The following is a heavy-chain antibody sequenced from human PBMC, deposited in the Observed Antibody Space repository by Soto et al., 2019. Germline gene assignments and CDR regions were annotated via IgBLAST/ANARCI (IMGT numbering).Heavy chain of an antibody. J-gene: IGHJ4*02. CDR1: GGTFSSYA. CDR3: AKDQTAPYSYGFPNFDY. Sequence: QVQLVQSGAEVKKPGSSVKVSCKASGGTFSSYAISWVRQAPGQGLEWMGGIIPIFGTANYAQKFQGRVTITADESTSTAYMELSSLRSEDTAVYYCAKDQTAPYSYGFPNFDYWGQGTLVTVSS. CDR2: IIPIFGTA. V-gene: IGHV1-69*01. D-gene: IGHD5-18*01.